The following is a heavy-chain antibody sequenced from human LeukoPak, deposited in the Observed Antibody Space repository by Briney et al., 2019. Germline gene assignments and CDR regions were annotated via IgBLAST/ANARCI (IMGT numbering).Heavy chain of an antibody. J-gene: IGHJ4*02. V-gene: IGHV3-74*01. CDR1: GFTFSNYM. CDR2: IKSDGITI. Sequence: GGSLRLSCAASGFTFSNYMMHWVRQAPGKGLVWVSRIKSDGITITYADSVKGRFTISRDNAKNTLYLRMNSLRAEDTAVYYCLRDLNWSLDQWGQGTLVTVSS. D-gene: IGHD1-20*01. CDR3: LRDLNWSLDQ.